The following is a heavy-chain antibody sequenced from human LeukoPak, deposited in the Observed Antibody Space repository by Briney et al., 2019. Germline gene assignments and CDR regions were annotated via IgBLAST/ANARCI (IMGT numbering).Heavy chain of an antibody. CDR1: GLTLSSYA. V-gene: IGHV3-23*01. J-gene: IGHJ6*02. CDR2: ISGSGDSA. D-gene: IGHD3-9*01. Sequence: GGSLRLSCAASGLTLSSYAMSWVRQAPGKGLEWVSAISGSGDSAYYADSVKGRFTISRDNSKNTLYLQMNSLRAEDTAVYYCTKYEAYDILTGYYIYYYYYGMDVWGQGTTVTVSS. CDR3: TKYEAYDILTGYYIYYYYYGMDV.